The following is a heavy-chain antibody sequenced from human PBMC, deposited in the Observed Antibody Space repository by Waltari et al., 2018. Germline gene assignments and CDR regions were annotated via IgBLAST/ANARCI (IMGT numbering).Heavy chain of an antibody. CDR3: ATEGLPGYSYGLSGYFDY. V-gene: IGHV1-69*12. J-gene: IGHJ4*02. CDR1: GGTFSSYA. CDR2: IIPIFGTA. Sequence: QVQLVQSGAEVKKPGSSVKVSCKASGGTFSSYAISWLRQAPGQGLEWMGGIIPIFGTANYAQKFQGRVTITADESTSTAYMELSSLRSEDTAVYYCATEGLPGYSYGLSGYFDYWGQGTLVTVSS. D-gene: IGHD5-18*01.